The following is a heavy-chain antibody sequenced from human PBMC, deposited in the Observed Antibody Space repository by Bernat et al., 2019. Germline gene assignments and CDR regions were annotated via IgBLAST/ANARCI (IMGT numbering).Heavy chain of an antibody. CDR2: IKSKTDGGTT. CDR3: TTEKRIVVSHFQH. V-gene: IGHV3-15*01. CDR1: GFTFSNAW. D-gene: IGHD3-22*01. Sequence: EVQLVESGGGLVKPGGSLRLSCAASGFTFSNAWMSWVRQAPGKGLEWVGRIKSKTDGGTTDYAAPVKGRFTISRDDSKSTLYLQMDSLKTEDTAVCDCTTEKRIVVSHFQHWGQGTLVTVSS. J-gene: IGHJ1*01.